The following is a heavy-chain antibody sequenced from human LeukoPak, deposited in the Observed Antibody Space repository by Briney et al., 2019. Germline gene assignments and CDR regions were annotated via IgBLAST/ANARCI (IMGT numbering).Heavy chain of an antibody. CDR1: GFTFGNFA. J-gene: IGHJ5*02. D-gene: IGHD2-2*01. CDR3: AQDRASTTWFDP. CDR2: LSASAIST. Sequence: PGGSLTLSCTASGFTFGNFAVIGPRHAPGRGPEGVSALSASAISTYYADSVKGRCTISTDTSNNTLFLQMNSLRAEDTAVYYCAQDRASTTWFDPWGQGTLVTVSS. V-gene: IGHV3-23*01.